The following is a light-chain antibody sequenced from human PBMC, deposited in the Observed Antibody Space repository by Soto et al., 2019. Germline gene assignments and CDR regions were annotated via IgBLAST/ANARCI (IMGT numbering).Light chain of an antibody. CDR1: QSVLYSPNNKNY. J-gene: IGKJ1*01. V-gene: IGKV4-1*01. CDR2: WAS. CDR3: QQYYTNSWS. Sequence: DIVMTQSPDSLAVSLGERATINCKSSQSVLYSPNNKNYLAWYQHKPGQPPKMLIYWASIRKSGVPDRFSGSGSVTDSTLTISSLQSEDVAVYYCQQYYTNSWSFGQGTKVESK.